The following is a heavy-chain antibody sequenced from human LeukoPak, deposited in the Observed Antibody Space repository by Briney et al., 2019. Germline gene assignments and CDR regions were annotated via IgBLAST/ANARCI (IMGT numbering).Heavy chain of an antibody. CDR1: KFSFSDYT. Sequence: GGSLRLSCAASKFSFSDYTINWARQAPGKGLEWVSSISPSSSYIHYVDSVKGRFTISRDNAKNSLYLQMNSLRVEDTAVYYCARGRGCSSMSCYPDYWGQGTLVTVSS. D-gene: IGHD2-2*01. CDR3: ARGRGCSSMSCYPDY. J-gene: IGHJ4*02. CDR2: ISPSSSYI. V-gene: IGHV3-21*01.